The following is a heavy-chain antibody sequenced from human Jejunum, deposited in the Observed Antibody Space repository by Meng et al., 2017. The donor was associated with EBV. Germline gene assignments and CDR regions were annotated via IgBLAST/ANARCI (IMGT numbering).Heavy chain of an antibody. CDR3: ARVAFSYTTRSLDS. J-gene: IGHJ4*02. Sequence: QVQLKRWGAGLLEPSATLSLTCAVYRGSISGYYWSWIRQHPGKGLEWIGEINHSGSTNYNPSLRSRVTISVETSKNQFSLRLNSVTAADTAVYYCARVAFSYTTRSLDSWGQGTLVTVSS. V-gene: IGHV4-34*02. CDR1: RGSISGYY. D-gene: IGHD3-16*02. CDR2: INHSGST.